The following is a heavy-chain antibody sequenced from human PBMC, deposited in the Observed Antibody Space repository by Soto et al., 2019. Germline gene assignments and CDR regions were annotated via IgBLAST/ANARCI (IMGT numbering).Heavy chain of an antibody. J-gene: IGHJ5*02. CDR3: ARVQRVYNYDILTGPTGGFDP. Sequence: PSETLSLTCTVSGGSISSGGYYWSWIRQHPGKGLEWIGYIYYSGSTYYNPSLKSRVTISVDTSKNQFSLKLSSVTAADTAVYYCARVQRVYNYDILTGPTGGFDPWGQGTLVTVSS. CDR1: GGSISSGGYY. CDR2: IYYSGST. V-gene: IGHV4-31*03. D-gene: IGHD3-9*01.